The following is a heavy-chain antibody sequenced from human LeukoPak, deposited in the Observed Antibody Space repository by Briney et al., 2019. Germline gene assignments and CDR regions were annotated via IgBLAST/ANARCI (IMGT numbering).Heavy chain of an antibody. V-gene: IGHV3-30-3*01. CDR1: GFTFSSYA. J-gene: IGHJ5*02. CDR3: AKGGTQFSYNWFDP. Sequence: PGGSLRLSCAASGFTFSSYAMHWVRQAPGRGLEWVAVISYDGSNKYYADSVKGRFTISRDNSKNTLYLQMNSLRAEDTAVYYCAKGGTQFSYNWFDPWGQGTLVTVSS. D-gene: IGHD1/OR15-1a*01. CDR2: ISYDGSNK.